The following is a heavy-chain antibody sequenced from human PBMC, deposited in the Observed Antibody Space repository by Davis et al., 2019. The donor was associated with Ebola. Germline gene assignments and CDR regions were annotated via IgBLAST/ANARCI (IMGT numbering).Heavy chain of an antibody. CDR1: GGSISSYY. CDR2: FYYSGST. D-gene: IGHD5-24*01. CDR3: ARTGYNVFY. J-gene: IGHJ4*02. Sequence: SETLSPTFTLPGGSISSYYWSWIRQPPGKGREWIGYFYYSGSTNYNPPLKSRVTISVDTSKNQFSLKLSSVTAADTAVYYCARTGYNVFYWGQGTLVTVSS. V-gene: IGHV4-59*01.